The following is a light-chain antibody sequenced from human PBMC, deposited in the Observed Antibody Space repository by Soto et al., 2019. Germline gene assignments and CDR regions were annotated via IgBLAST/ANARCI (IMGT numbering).Light chain of an antibody. CDR3: QQRSNWPLT. J-gene: IGKJ4*01. V-gene: IGKV3-11*01. CDR1: QSVSSY. CDR2: EAS. Sequence: EIVLTQSPATLSLSPGERATLSCRTSQSVSSYLAWYQQKRGQAPRLLIYEASNRATGIPARFSGSGSGTDFTLPISSLEPEDFAIYYCQQRSNWPLTFGGGTKVEI.